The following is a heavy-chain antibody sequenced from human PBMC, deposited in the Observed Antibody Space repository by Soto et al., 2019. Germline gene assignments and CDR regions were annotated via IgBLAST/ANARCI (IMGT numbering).Heavy chain of an antibody. Sequence: GESLKISCAASGFTFSSYTMSWVGQAPWKGLEWVSGISATGGSTYYADSVKGRFTFSRDNSKNTLYLQMNSLRAEDTAVYYCAKGFIRDCGGDCTVDTWGQGTLVTVSS. D-gene: IGHD2-21*02. CDR1: GFTFSSYT. CDR2: ISATGGST. J-gene: IGHJ5*02. V-gene: IGHV3-23*01. CDR3: AKGFIRDCGGDCTVDT.